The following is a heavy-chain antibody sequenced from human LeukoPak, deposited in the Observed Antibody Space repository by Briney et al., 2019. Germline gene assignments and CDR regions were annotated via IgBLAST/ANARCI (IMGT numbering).Heavy chain of an antibody. Sequence: SETLSLTCAVYGGAFCGYYWSWIPEPPGKGLEWIGEINHSGSTNYNPSLKSRVTISVDTSKNQFSLKLSSVTAADTAVYYCARYYYDSSGYRGYFDYWGQGTLVTVSS. J-gene: IGHJ4*02. CDR3: ARYYYDSSGYRGYFDY. CDR2: INHSGST. D-gene: IGHD3-22*01. CDR1: GGAFCGYY. V-gene: IGHV4-34*01.